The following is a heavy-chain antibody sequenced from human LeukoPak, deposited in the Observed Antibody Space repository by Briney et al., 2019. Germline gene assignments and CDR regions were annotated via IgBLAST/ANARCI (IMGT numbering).Heavy chain of an antibody. CDR1: GGTFSSYA. CDR3: ASVYCSSTSCYRYYYYYMDV. D-gene: IGHD2-2*01. CDR2: IIPIFGTA. V-gene: IGHV1-69*05. J-gene: IGHJ6*03. Sequence: SVKVSCKASGGTFSSYAISWVRQAPGQGLEWMGGIIPIFGTANYAQKFQGRVTITTDESTSTAYMELSSLRSEDTAVYYCASVYCSSTSCYRYYYYYMDVWGKGTTVTVSS.